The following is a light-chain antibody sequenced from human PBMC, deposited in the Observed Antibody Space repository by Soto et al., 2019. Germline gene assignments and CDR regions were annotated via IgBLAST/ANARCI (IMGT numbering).Light chain of an antibody. CDR3: SSYAGSNWYV. J-gene: IGLJ1*01. V-gene: IGLV2-8*01. CDR1: NSDVGGYNY. CDR2: EVS. Sequence: QSVLTQPPSASGSPGQSVTISCTGTNSDVGGYNYVSWYQQYPGKAPRLIIYEVSERPSGVPDRFSGSKSGNTASLTVSGLQTADEADYCCSSYAGSNWYVFGTGTKVTVL.